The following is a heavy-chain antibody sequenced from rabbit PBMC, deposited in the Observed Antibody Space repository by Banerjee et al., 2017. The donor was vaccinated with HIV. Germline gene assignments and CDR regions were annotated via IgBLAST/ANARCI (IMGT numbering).Heavy chain of an antibody. CDR1: GFDFSSYY. Sequence: QLKESGGGLVQPGGSLKLSCKASGFDFSSYYMSWVRQAPGKGLEWIGYIDPVFGSTYYASWVNGRFTISSHNAQNTVYLQLNSLTAADTATYFCVSYDDYGDRNLWGPGTLVTVS. D-gene: IGHD2-1*01. V-gene: IGHV1S7*01. CDR3: VSYDDYGDRNL. CDR2: IDPVFGST. J-gene: IGHJ4*01.